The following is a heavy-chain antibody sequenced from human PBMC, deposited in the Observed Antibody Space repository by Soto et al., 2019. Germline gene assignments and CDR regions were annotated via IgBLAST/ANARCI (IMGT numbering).Heavy chain of an antibody. CDR1: GFTLIRCG. Sequence: GGSLRLSSAASGFTLIRCGVHWVLLAPDKEMEWVAAIWYDGSNKYYGDSVKGRFTISRDNSKNTLYLQMNSLRAEDTAVYYCARDAEYGDLFDFWGQGTLVIV. D-gene: IGHD2-21*01. V-gene: IGHV3-33*01. J-gene: IGHJ3*01. CDR2: IWYDGSNK. CDR3: ARDAEYGDLFDF.